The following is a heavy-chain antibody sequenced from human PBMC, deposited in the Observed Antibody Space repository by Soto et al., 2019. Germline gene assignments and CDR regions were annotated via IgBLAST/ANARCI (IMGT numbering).Heavy chain of an antibody. Sequence: PSETLSLTCTVSGGSISSYYWSWIRQPPGKGLEWIGYIYYSGSTNYNPSLKSRVTISVDTSKKQFSLRLSSVTAADTAVYYCARDRERFDPWGQGTLVTVS. V-gene: IGHV4-59*01. CDR3: ARDRERFDP. CDR1: GGSISSYY. CDR2: IYYSGST. J-gene: IGHJ5*02.